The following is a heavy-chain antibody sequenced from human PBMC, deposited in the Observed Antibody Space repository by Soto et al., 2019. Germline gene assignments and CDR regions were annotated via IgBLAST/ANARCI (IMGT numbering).Heavy chain of an antibody. Sequence: SETLSLTCTVSGDSISSYDWSWIRQPPGKGLEWIGYIYYSGNTNYNPSLKSRVTISGDTSKNQFSLKLSSVTAADTAGYYCARSPDSSGYYPRRYYYGMDVWGQGTTVTVSS. J-gene: IGHJ6*02. V-gene: IGHV4-59*01. CDR2: IYYSGNT. CDR1: GDSISSYD. D-gene: IGHD3-22*01. CDR3: ARSPDSSGYYPRRYYYGMDV.